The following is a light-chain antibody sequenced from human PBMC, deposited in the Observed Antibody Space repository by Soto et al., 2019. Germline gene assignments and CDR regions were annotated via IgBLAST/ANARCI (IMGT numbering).Light chain of an antibody. CDR2: DVS. CDR3: SSYTSSSTLVV. J-gene: IGLJ2*01. V-gene: IGLV2-14*01. CDR1: SSDVGGYNY. Sequence: QSAPTQPASVSGSPGQSITISCTGTSSDVGGYNYVSWYQQHPGKAPKLMIYDVSNRPSGVSNRFSGSKSGNTASLTIYGLQAEDEAHYYCSSYTSSSTLVVFGGGTKVTVL.